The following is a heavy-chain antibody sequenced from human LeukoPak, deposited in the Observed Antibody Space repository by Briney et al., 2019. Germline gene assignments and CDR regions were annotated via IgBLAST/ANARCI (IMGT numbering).Heavy chain of an antibody. D-gene: IGHD2-2*01. CDR2: IYTSGST. CDR1: GGSISSYY. Sequence: SETLSLTCTVSGGSISSYYWSWIRQPPGKGLEWIGYIYTSGSTNYNPSLKSRVTISVDTSKNQFSLKLSSVTAADTAVYYCAREPVPAASWSDPWGQGTLVTVSS. V-gene: IGHV4-4*09. CDR3: AREPVPAASWSDP. J-gene: IGHJ5*02.